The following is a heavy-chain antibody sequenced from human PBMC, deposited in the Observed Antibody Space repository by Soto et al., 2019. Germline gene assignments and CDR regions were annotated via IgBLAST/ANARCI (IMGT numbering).Heavy chain of an antibody. V-gene: IGHV4-31*03. CDR3: ARDNYGGSRDAFDI. CDR2: IYYSGST. D-gene: IGHD4-17*01. J-gene: IGHJ3*02. CDR1: GGSISSGGYY. Sequence: PSETLSLTCTVSGGSISSGGYYWSWIRQHPGKGLEWIGYIYYSGSTYYNPSLKSRVTISVDTSKNQFSLKLSSVTAADTAVYYCARDNYGGSRDAFDIWGQGTMVTVSS.